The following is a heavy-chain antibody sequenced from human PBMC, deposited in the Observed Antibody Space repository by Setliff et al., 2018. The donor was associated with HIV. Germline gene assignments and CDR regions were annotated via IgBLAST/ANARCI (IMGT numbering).Heavy chain of an antibody. V-gene: IGHV3-23*01. Sequence: GGSLRLSCAASGFTFSNSGMSWVRQAPGKGLEWVSIISGSGDRTDYAESVKGRFRISRSNSRNTVSLLLTSLRVEDTAVYYCAKEGAVTTTGAFLDHWGQGTLVTVSS. D-gene: IGHD4-17*01. CDR3: AKEGAVTTTGAFLDH. CDR1: GFTFSNSG. J-gene: IGHJ4*02. CDR2: ISGSGDRT.